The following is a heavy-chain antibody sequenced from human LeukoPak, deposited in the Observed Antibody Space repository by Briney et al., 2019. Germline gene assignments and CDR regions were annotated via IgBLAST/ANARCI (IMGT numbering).Heavy chain of an antibody. J-gene: IGHJ4*02. D-gene: IGHD5-24*01. CDR2: ISSSSSYI. CDR3: ARGDGYNYPFDY. CDR1: GFTFSSYS. V-gene: IGHV3-21*01. Sequence: GGSLRLSCAASGFTFSSYSMNWVRQAPGKGLEWVSSISSSSSYIYYADSVKGRFTISRDNAKNSLYLQMNSLRAEDTAVHYCARGDGYNYPFDYWGQGTLVTVSS.